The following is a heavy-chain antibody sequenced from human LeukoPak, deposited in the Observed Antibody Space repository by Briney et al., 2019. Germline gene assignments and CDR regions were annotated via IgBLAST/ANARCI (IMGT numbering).Heavy chain of an antibody. J-gene: IGHJ4*02. CDR3: ARAQFPGIAVAGIDY. CDR2: ISGSGGST. Sequence: GGSLRLSCAASGFTFSSYAMSWVRQAPGKGLEWVSAISGSGGSTYYADSVKGRFTISRDNSKNTLYLQMNSLRAEDTAVYYCARAQFPGIAVAGIDYWGQGTLVTVSS. D-gene: IGHD6-19*01. V-gene: IGHV3-23*01. CDR1: GFTFSSYA.